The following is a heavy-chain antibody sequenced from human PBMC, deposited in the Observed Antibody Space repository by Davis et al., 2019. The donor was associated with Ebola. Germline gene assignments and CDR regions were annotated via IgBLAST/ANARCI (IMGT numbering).Heavy chain of an antibody. CDR1: GFTFSDYY. V-gene: IGHV3-11*04. Sequence: GESLKISCAASGFTFSDYYMSWIRQAPGKGLEWVSYISSSSSTIYYADSVKGRFTISRDNAKNSLYLQMNSLRAEDTAVYYCARGLGYCSGGSCYFPFDYWGQGTLVTVSS. CDR3: ARGLGYCSGGSCYFPFDY. D-gene: IGHD2-15*01. J-gene: IGHJ4*02. CDR2: ISSSSSTI.